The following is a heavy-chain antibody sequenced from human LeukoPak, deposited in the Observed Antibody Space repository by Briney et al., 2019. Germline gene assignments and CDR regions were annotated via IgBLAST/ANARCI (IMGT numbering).Heavy chain of an antibody. CDR2: LYYSGST. J-gene: IGHJ3*02. Sequence: SETLSLTCSVSGVSISSDSNYWGWIRQPPGKTLGWIGYLYYSGSTNYNPSLKSRVAISVDTSKNQFSLNLGSVTAADTAVYYCARKRDAFDIWGQGTMVTVSS. CDR1: GVSISSDSNY. CDR3: ARKRDAFDI. V-gene: IGHV4-61*01.